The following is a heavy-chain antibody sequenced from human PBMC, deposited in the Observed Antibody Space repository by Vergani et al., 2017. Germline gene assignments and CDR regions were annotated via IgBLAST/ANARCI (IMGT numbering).Heavy chain of an antibody. D-gene: IGHD2-2*02. Sequence: VQLVESGGGLVKPGGSLRLSCAASGFTFISYSMNWVRRAPGKGLEWVSYISSSSSTIYYADSVKGRVIISRDNAKNSLYLQMNSLRAGDTAVYYCARAGCSSTSWYRGAMRAPPDGWGQGTTVTVSS. CDR1: GFTFISYS. J-gene: IGHJ6*02. CDR3: ARAGCSSTSWYRGAMRAPPDG. CDR2: ISSSSSTI. V-gene: IGHV3-21*05.